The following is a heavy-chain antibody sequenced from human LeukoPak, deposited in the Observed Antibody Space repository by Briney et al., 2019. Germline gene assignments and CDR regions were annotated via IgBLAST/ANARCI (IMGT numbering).Heavy chain of an antibody. CDR2: MNPNSGNT. CDR3: ARASGYYEYYFDY. J-gene: IGHJ4*02. Sequence: ASVKVSCKASGYTFTSYDINWVRQATGQGLEWMGWMNPNSGNTGYAQKFQGRVTMTRNTSISTAYIELSSLRSEDTAVYYCARASGYYEYYFDYWGQGTLVTVSS. CDR1: GYTFTSYD. D-gene: IGHD3-22*01. V-gene: IGHV1-8*01.